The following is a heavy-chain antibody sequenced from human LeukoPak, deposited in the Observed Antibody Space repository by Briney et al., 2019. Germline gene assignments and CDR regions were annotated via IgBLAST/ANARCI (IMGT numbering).Heavy chain of an antibody. CDR3: ASLLLDGRPWYFDL. V-gene: IGHV4-39*07. J-gene: IGHJ2*01. Sequence: SETLSLTCTVSGGSISSSSYYWGWIRQPPGKGLEWIGSIYYSGSTYYNPSLKSRVTISIDTSKNQFSLKLSSVTAADTAVYYCASLLLDGRPWYFDLWGRGTLVTVSS. CDR2: IYYSGST. CDR1: GGSISSSSYY. D-gene: IGHD3-3*01.